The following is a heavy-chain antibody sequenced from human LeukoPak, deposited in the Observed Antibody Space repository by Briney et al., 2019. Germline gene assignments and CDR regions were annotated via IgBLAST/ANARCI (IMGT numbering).Heavy chain of an antibody. CDR3: ASTLYSINWFDP. D-gene: IGHD2-15*01. V-gene: IGHV4-39*01. J-gene: IGHJ5*02. CDR2: IYYTGST. Sequence: SETLSLTCTVSGGSLSSSTYYWRWIRQPPGKGREWIGSIYYTGSTYYNHSLKSRVNIYVDTSNNQFFRRLRSGAAADTSLYYCASTLYSINWFDPWGQGTLVTVSS. CDR1: GGSLSSSTYY.